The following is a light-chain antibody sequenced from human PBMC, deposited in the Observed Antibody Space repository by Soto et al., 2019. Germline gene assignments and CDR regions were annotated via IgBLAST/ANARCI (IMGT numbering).Light chain of an antibody. Sequence: VMTQSPATLSVSPGERATLSCRASQSVSNRVAWYQQKPGQAPRLLIYGASTRATGIPARFSGSGSETEFTLTISSLQSEDFAVYYCQEYNLRKAFGQGTEVEVK. V-gene: IGKV3-15*01. CDR3: QEYNLRKA. CDR1: QSVSNR. CDR2: GAS. J-gene: IGKJ1*01.